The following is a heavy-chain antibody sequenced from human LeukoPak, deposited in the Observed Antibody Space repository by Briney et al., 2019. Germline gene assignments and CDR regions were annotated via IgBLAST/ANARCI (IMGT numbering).Heavy chain of an antibody. J-gene: IGHJ1*01. CDR3: ARVGVRYGDFPN. D-gene: IGHD4-17*01. CDR1: GYTFTGYY. V-gene: IGHV1-2*06. CDR2: INPNSGGT. Sequence: ASVKVSCKASGYTFTGYYMHWVRQAPGQGLEWMGRINPNSGGTNYAQKFQGRVTMTRDTSISTAYMELSRLRSDVTAVYYCARVGVRYGDFPNWGQGTLVTVSS.